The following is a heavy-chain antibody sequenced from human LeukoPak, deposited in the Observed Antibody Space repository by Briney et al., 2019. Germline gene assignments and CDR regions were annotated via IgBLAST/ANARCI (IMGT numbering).Heavy chain of an antibody. CDR1: GGSVSSGNYY. CDR2: IYYSGTT. D-gene: IGHD5-18*01. Sequence: KASETLSLTCTVSGGSVSSGNYYWSWIRQHPGKGLEWLGYIYYSGTTYYNPSLKSRVTFSVDTSKNQFSLKLNPVTAADTALYYCARGTTDGYSYGRFDYWGQGTLVTVSS. J-gene: IGHJ4*02. V-gene: IGHV4-31*03. CDR3: ARGTTDGYSYGRFDY.